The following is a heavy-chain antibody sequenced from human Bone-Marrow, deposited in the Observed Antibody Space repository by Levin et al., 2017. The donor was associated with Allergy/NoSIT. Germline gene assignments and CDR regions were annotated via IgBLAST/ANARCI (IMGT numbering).Heavy chain of an antibody. J-gene: IGHJ4*02. CDR2: TSHDEGNK. D-gene: IGHD6-19*01. Sequence: GGSLRLSCVASGVTFRGYAMHWVRQAPGKGLEWVAATSHDEGNKYYADSVKGRFTISRDNSKNTLFLQMNSLRAEDTAVYYCATAPGVAVAANKWYFPYWGQGTLVTVSS. CDR1: GVTFRGYA. V-gene: IGHV3-30-3*01. CDR3: ATAPGVAVAANKWYFPY.